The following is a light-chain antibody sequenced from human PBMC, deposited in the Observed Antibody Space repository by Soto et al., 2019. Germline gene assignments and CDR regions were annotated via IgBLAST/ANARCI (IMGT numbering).Light chain of an antibody. CDR3: SSYTNTSTLV. CDR1: SSDVGAYNL. CDR2: DVS. J-gene: IGLJ3*02. V-gene: IGLV2-14*02. Sequence: QSALTQPASVFGSPGQSITISCTGTSSDVGAYNLVSWYQQHPGRAPKLFIFDVSDRPSGVSNRFSGSKSGNTASLTISGLQAEDEAFYYCSSYTNTSTLVFGGGTKLTVL.